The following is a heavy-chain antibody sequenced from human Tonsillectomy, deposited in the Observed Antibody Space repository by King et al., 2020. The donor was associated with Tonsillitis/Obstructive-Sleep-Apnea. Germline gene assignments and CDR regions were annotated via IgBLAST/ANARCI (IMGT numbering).Heavy chain of an antibody. CDR2: SNPNSGGT. CDR3: AREMLIWYMDV. J-gene: IGHJ6*03. V-gene: IGHV1-2*06. D-gene: IGHD2-8*01. CDR1: GYTFTGYY. Sequence: QLVQSGAEVKKPGASVKVSCKASGYTFTGYYMHLVRQAPGQGLEWMGRSNPNSGGTNYAQKCQGRVTMTSDTSISTAYMKLSRLRSDDTAVYYCAREMLIWYMDVWGKGTTVTVSS.